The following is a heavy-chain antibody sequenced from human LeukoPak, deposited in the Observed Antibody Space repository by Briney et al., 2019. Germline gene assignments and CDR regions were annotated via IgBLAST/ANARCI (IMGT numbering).Heavy chain of an antibody. V-gene: IGHV4-59*08. CDR2: IYNSVNT. D-gene: IGHD3-22*01. J-gene: IGHJ3*01. CDR1: RDSISISY. CDR3: ARPFSSRSDGNGYYYGHDAFDV. Sequence: SETLSLTSILSRDSISISYWSWSPHPPGKGLEGIGNIYNSVNTNYNPSLQSRVTMSVDTSKSQFSLQLTSVSATDTAVYYCARPFSSRSDGNGYYYGHDAFDVWGQGTLVTVSS.